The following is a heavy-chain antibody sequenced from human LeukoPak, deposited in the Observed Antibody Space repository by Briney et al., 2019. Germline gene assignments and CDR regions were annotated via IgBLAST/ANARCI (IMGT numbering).Heavy chain of an antibody. CDR2: IKQDGSEK. Sequence: GGSLRLSCAASGFTVSSNYMSWVRQAPGKGLEWVANIKQDGSEKYYVNSVKGRFTISRDNAKNSLYLQMNSLRAEDTAVYYCARGDLPDYWGQGTLVTVSS. CDR1: GFTVSSNY. V-gene: IGHV3-7*01. J-gene: IGHJ4*02. D-gene: IGHD5-24*01. CDR3: ARGDLPDY.